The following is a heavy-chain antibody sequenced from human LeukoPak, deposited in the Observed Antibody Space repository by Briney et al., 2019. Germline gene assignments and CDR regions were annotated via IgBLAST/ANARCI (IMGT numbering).Heavy chain of an antibody. D-gene: IGHD5-12*01. CDR2: IRYDGSNK. V-gene: IGHV3-30*02. J-gene: IGHJ4*02. CDR3: AKATRSGYVGEYYFDY. Sequence: PGGSLRLSCAASGFTFSSYGMHWVRQAPGKGLEWVAFIRYDGSNKYYADSVKGRFTISRDNSKNTPYMQMNSLRVEDTAVYYCAKATRSGYVGEYYFDYWGQGTLVTVSS. CDR1: GFTFSSYG.